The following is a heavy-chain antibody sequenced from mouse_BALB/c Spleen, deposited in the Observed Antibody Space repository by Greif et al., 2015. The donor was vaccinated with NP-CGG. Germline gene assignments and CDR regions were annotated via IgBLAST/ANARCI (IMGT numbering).Heavy chain of an antibody. CDR2: INPSNGGT. D-gene: IGHD3-3*01. J-gene: IGHJ2*01. Sequence: QVQLQQPGAELVKPGASVKLSCKASGYTFTSYYMYWVKQRPGQGLEWIGEINPSNGGTNFNEKFKSKATLTVDKSSSTAYMQLSSLTSEDSAVYCCTRSWDSYFDYWGQGTTLTVSS. V-gene: IGHV1S81*02. CDR3: TRSWDSYFDY. CDR1: GYTFTSYY.